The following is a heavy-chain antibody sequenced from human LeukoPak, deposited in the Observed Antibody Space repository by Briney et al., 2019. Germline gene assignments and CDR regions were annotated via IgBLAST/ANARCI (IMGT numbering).Heavy chain of an antibody. J-gene: IGHJ6*02. CDR3: ARALRYYYYGMDV. CDR2: INHSGST. D-gene: IGHD4-17*01. V-gene: IGHV4-34*01. Sequence: SETLSLTCAVYGVSFSGYYWSWIRQPPGKGLEWIGEINHSGSTNYNPSLKSRVTISVDTSKNQFSLKLSSVTAADTAVYYCARALRYYYYGMDVWGQGTTVTVSS. CDR1: GVSFSGYY.